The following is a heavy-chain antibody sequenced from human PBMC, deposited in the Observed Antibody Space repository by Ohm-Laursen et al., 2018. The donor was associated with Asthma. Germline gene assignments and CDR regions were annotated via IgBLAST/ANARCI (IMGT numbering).Heavy chain of an antibody. CDR1: GGSISSSRSY. D-gene: IGHD2-15*01. Sequence: TLSLTCTVSGGSISSSRSYWGWIRQPPGKGLDWIGIISFEGSTYYNPSLGSRLTMSVDTSKTLVSLTLSSVTVADTAMYYCAFCSGGTCYHGVFDFWGQGSMVTVSS. CDR2: ISFEGST. J-gene: IGHJ3*01. CDR3: AFCSGGTCYHGVFDF. V-gene: IGHV4-39*01.